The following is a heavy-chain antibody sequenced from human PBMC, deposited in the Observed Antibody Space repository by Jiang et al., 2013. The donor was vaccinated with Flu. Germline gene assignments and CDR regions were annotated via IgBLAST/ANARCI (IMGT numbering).Heavy chain of an antibody. D-gene: IGHD1-26*01. V-gene: IGHV5-10-1*01. CDR1: GYSFTNYW. J-gene: IGHJ4*02. CDR2: IDPSDSYS. CDR3: ARLDTIVGATPY. Sequence: GAEVKKPGESLRISCKGSGYSFTNYWITWVRQVPGKGLEWMGRIDPSDSYSNYSPSFEGHVIISVDKPISTAYLQWSSLKASDTAMYYCARLDTIVGATPYWGQGTLVTVSS.